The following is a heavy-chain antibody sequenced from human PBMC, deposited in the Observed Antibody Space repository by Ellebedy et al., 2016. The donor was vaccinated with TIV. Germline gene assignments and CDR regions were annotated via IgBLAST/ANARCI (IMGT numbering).Heavy chain of an antibody. CDR2: IYYSGST. CDR3: ARHERRAAAGFLISNLDV. J-gene: IGHJ6*02. Sequence: MPSETLSLTCTVSGGSISSYYWSWIRQPPGKGLEWIGYIYYSGSTNYNPSLKSRVTISVDTSKNQFSLKLSSVTAADTAVYYCARHERRAAAGFLISNLDVWGQGTTVTVSS. V-gene: IGHV4-59*08. D-gene: IGHD6-13*01. CDR1: GGSISSYY.